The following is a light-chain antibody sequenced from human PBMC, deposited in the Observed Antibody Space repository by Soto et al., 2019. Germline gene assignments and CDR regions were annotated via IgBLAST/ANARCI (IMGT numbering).Light chain of an antibody. CDR2: DVS. Sequence: QSVLTQPASVSGSPGQSITISCTGTSSDIGASNYVSWYQQHPGQAPKLMISDVSNRPSGISDRFSGSKSGNTASLTISGLQAEDEADDYCYSCSRNSDTRYVFGTGTKLTVL. CDR3: YSCSRNSDTRYV. J-gene: IGLJ1*01. V-gene: IGLV2-14*03. CDR1: SSDIGASNY.